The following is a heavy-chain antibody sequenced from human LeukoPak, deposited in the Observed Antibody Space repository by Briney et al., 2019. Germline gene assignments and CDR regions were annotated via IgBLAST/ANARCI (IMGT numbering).Heavy chain of an antibody. D-gene: IGHD3-16*01. CDR1: GYTFTSYY. CDR2: INPSGGST. V-gene: IGHV1-46*01. CDR3: ARAVGGLGEFDY. Sequence: ASVKVSCKASGYTFTSYYMHWVRQAPGQGLEWMGIINPSGGSTSYAQKFQGRVTMTRNTSISTAYMELSSLRSEDTAVYYCARAVGGLGEFDYWGQGTLVTVSS. J-gene: IGHJ4*02.